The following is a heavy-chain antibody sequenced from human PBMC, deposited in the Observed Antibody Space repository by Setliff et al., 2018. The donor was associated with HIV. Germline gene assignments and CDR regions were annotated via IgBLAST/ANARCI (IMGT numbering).Heavy chain of an antibody. CDR3: ARDGHGEDAFDI. CDR2: INPHSGDT. Sequence: ASVKVSCKASGYTFTGYYMHWVRQAPGQGLEWMGWINPHSGDTNYAQKFQDRVTMTRDTSVNIAYMQLSSLRSEDTAVYYCARDGHGEDAFDIWGQGTMVTVSS. V-gene: IGHV1-2*02. D-gene: IGHD3-10*01. J-gene: IGHJ3*02. CDR1: GYTFTGYY.